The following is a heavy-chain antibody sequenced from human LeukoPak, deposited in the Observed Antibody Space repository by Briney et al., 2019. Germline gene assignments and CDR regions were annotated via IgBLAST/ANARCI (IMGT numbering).Heavy chain of an antibody. J-gene: IGHJ4*02. D-gene: IGHD1-26*01. CDR3: ARIQVGPLDY. CDR1: GGSISSSSYY. V-gene: IGHV4-39*07. CDR2: IYYSGST. Sequence: KSSETLSLTCTVSGGSISSSSYYWGWIRQPPGKGLEWIGSIYYSGSTYYNPSLKSRVTISVDTSKNQFSLKLSSVTAADTAVYYCARIQVGPLDYWGQGTLVTVSS.